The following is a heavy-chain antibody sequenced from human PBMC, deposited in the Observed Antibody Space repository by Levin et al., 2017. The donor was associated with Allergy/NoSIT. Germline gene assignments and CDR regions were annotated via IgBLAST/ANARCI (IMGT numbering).Heavy chain of an antibody. CDR2: ISSSSSYI. CDR3: ARDRMPLLWFGEETDAFDT. CDR1: GFTFSSYS. V-gene: IGHV3-21*01. Sequence: GGSLRLSCAASGFTFSSYSMNWVRQAPGKGLEWVSSISSSSSYIYYADSVKCRFTIPRDKAKNSLYLQMKSLRAEDKAVYDSARDRMPLLWFGEETDAFDTWGQGTMVNVSS. D-gene: IGHD3-10*01. J-gene: IGHJ3*02.